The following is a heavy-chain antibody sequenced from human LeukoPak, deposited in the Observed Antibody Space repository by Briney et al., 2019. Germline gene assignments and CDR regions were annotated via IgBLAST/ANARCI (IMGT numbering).Heavy chain of an antibody. J-gene: IGHJ6*02. CDR3: ATNVAATGYYYGMDV. D-gene: IGHD2-15*01. V-gene: IGHV1-58*02. CDR2: IVVGSGNT. CDR1: GFTFTSSA. Sequence: SVKVSCKASGFTFTSSAMQWVRQARGQRLEWIGWIVVGSGNTNYAQKFQERVTITRDMSTSTAYIELSSLRSEDTAVYYCATNVAATGYYYGMDVWGQGTTVTVSS.